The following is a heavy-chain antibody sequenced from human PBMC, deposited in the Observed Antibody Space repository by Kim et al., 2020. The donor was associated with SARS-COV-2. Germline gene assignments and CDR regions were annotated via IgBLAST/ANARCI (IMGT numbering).Heavy chain of an antibody. CDR1: GFTFSSYG. V-gene: IGHV3-30*18. Sequence: GGSLRLSCAASGFTFSSYGMHWVRQAPGKGLEWVAVISYDGSNKYYADSVKGRFTISRDNSKNTLYLQMNSLRAEDTAVYYCAKVGGGSIASYFDYWGQGTLVTVSS. J-gene: IGHJ4*02. CDR2: ISYDGSNK. CDR3: AKVGGGSIASYFDY. D-gene: IGHD3-10*01.